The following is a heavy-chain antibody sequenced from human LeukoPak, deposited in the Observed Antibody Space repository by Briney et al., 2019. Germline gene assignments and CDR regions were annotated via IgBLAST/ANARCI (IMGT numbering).Heavy chain of an antibody. V-gene: IGHV3-33*01. J-gene: IGHJ3*01. Sequence: GGSLRLSCAASGFTFSSYGMHWVRQAPGKGLEWVAVIWYDGSNKYYADSVKGRFTTSRDDSKNTLYLQMNGLRVEDTAIYYCARDPNGNYVGAFDFWGQGTLVTVSS. D-gene: IGHD4-17*01. CDR1: GFTFSSYG. CDR2: IWYDGSNK. CDR3: ARDPNGNYVGAFDF.